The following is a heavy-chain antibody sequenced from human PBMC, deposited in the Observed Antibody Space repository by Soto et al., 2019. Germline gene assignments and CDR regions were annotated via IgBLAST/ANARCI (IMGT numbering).Heavy chain of an antibody. CDR2: ISAHNGNT. CDR3: ARARLQYSSSRY. CDR1: GYTFTSYG. J-gene: IGHJ4*02. D-gene: IGHD6-6*01. V-gene: IGHV1-18*01. Sequence: ASVKGSCKASGYTFTSYGISWVRQAPGQGLEWMGWISAHNGNTNYAQKLQGRVTMTTDTSTSTAYMELRSLRSDDTTVYYCARARLQYSSSRYWGQGTLVTVSS.